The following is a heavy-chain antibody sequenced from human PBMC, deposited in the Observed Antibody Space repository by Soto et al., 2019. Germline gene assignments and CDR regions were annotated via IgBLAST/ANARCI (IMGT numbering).Heavy chain of an antibody. Sequence: SVTVSCKASGGTFSSYAISWVRQAPGQGLEWMGGIIPIFGTANYAQKFQGRVTITADESTSTAYMELSSLRSEDTAVYYCASLEGSPYTVTTDYWGQGTLVTVSS. V-gene: IGHV1-69*13. D-gene: IGHD4-17*01. CDR2: IIPIFGTA. CDR1: GGTFSSYA. J-gene: IGHJ4*02. CDR3: ASLEGSPYTVTTDY.